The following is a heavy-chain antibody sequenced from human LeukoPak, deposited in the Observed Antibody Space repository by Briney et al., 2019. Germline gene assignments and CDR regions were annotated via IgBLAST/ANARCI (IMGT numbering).Heavy chain of an antibody. CDR1: GYTFTSYG. CDR3: ARDSRHGGYYYYMDV. J-gene: IGHJ6*03. V-gene: IGHV1-18*01. D-gene: IGHD3-10*01. CDR2: ISAYNGNT. Sequence: ASVKVSCKASGYTFTSYGISWVRQAPGQGREWMGWISAYNGNTNYAQKLQGRVTMTTDTSTSTAYMELRSLRSDDTAVYYCARDSRHGGYYYYMDVWGKGTTVTVSS.